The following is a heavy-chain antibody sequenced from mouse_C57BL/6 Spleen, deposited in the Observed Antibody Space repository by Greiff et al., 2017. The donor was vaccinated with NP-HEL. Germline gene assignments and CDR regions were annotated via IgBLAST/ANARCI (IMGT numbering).Heavy chain of an antibody. CDR1: GYTFTDYE. V-gene: IGHV1-15*01. CDR3: TRLLGYGYGGYFDV. CDR2: IDPETGGT. J-gene: IGHJ1*03. D-gene: IGHD2-2*01. Sequence: QVQLKQSGAELVRPGASVTLSCKASGYTFTDYEMHWVKQTPVHGLEWIGAIDPETGGTAYNQKFKGKAILTADKSSSTAYMELRSLTSEDSAVYYCTRLLGYGYGGYFDVWGTGTTVTVSS.